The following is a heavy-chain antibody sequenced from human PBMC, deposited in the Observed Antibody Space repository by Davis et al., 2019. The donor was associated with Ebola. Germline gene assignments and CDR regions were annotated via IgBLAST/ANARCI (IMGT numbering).Heavy chain of an antibody. V-gene: IGHV3-23*01. D-gene: IGHD3-10*01. CDR1: GFTVSTYA. Sequence: GESLKISCAASGFTVSTYAMTWVRQAPGKGLEWVSVISSSASFTYYADSVKGRFTISRDNSKNALYLQMNRLRVEDTATYYCAKDMDSGFWGRDFDYWGQGTLVTVSS. CDR3: AKDMDSGFWGRDFDY. J-gene: IGHJ4*02. CDR2: ISSSASFT.